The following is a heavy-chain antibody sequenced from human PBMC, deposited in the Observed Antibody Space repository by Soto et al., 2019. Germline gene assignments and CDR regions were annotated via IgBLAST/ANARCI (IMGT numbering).Heavy chain of an antibody. D-gene: IGHD2-2*01. CDR2: TYYRSKWYN. CDR1: GDSVSSNSAA. Sequence: QTLSLTCAISGDSVSSNSAAWNWIRQSPSRGLEWLGRTYYRSKWYNDYAVSVKSRITINPDTSKNQFSLQLNSVTPEDTAVYYCARDRGYCSSTSCYHYGMDVWGQGTTVTVS. J-gene: IGHJ6*02. V-gene: IGHV6-1*01. CDR3: ARDRGYCSSTSCYHYGMDV.